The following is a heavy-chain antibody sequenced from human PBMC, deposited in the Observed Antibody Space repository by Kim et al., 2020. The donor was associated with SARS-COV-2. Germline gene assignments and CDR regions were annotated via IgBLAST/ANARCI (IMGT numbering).Heavy chain of an antibody. CDR3: ARYMGGNPFDY. Sequence: ANYAQKFQGRVTITADKSTSTAYMELSSLRSEDTAVYYCARYMGGNPFDYWGQGTLVTVSS. V-gene: IGHV1-69*02. J-gene: IGHJ4*02. CDR2: A. D-gene: IGHD3-16*01.